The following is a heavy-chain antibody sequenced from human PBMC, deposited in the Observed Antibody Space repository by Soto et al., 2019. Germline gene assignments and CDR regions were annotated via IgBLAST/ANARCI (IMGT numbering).Heavy chain of an antibody. D-gene: IGHD2-21*02. V-gene: IGHV4-59*01. Sequence: SSETLSLTCTVSGGSISSYYWSWIRQPPGKGLEWIGSIYYSGSTYYNPSLKSRVTISVDTSKNQFSLKLNSVTAADTAVYYCARDLWGYCGADCYPLDVWGQGTTVTVSS. CDR2: IYYSGST. CDR1: GGSISSYY. J-gene: IGHJ6*02. CDR3: ARDLWGYCGADCYPLDV.